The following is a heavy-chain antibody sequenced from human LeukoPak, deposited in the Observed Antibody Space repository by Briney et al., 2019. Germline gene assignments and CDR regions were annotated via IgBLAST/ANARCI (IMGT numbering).Heavy chain of an antibody. D-gene: IGHD3-22*01. CDR3: ARNDYHDSSGYYGGLYY. J-gene: IGHJ4*02. CDR2: IYSGGST. V-gene: IGHV3-66*01. Sequence: GGSLRLSCAASGFTVSSNYMSWVRQAPGKGLEWVSVIYSGGSTYYADSVKGRFTISRDNSKNTLYLQMNSLRAEDTAVYYCARNDYHDSSGYYGGLYYWGQGTLVTVSS. CDR1: GFTVSSNY.